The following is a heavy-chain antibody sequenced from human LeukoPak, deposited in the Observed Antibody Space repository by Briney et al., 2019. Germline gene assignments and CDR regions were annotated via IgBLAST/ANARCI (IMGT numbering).Heavy chain of an antibody. CDR3: ARDLVGSHTGYSSGAWDY. Sequence: SVKVSCKASGGTFSNYAISWVRQAPGQGLEWMGGIIPLFDTADYAQKFQGRLTITADESTSTAYMELSSLRPEDTAVYYCARDLVGSHTGYSSGAWDYWGQGTLVTVSS. J-gene: IGHJ4*02. V-gene: IGHV1-69*13. D-gene: IGHD3-9*01. CDR1: GGTFSNYA. CDR2: IIPLFDTA.